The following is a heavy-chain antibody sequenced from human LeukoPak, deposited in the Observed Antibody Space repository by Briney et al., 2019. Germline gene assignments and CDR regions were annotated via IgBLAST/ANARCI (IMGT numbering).Heavy chain of an antibody. CDR2: ILYDGSNK. CDR3: AKDSYDRSGYYYYYFAY. J-gene: IGHJ4*02. CDR1: GFTFSSSG. Sequence: PGGSLRLSCAASGFTFSSSGMHWVRQAPGKGLEWVAVILYDGSNKYYADSVKGRFTISRDNSKNTLYLQMNSLRAGDTAVYYCAKDSYDRSGYYYYYFAYWGQGPQVTVSS. D-gene: IGHD3-22*01. V-gene: IGHV3-30*18.